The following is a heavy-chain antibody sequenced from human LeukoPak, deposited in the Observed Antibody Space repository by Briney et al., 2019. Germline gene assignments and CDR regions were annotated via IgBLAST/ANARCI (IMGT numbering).Heavy chain of an antibody. CDR3: AGGLGCGGDCYHDY. D-gene: IGHD2-21*02. CDR2: ISSSSNYI. CDR1: GFTFSSYA. J-gene: IGHJ4*02. V-gene: IGHV3-21*01. Sequence: GGSLRLSCAASGFTFSSYAMNWVRQAPGKGLEWVSSISSSSNYIYYAHSVKGRFTLSRDNAKNSLYLQMNSLRAEDTAVYFCAGGLGCGGDCYHDYWGQGTLVTVSS.